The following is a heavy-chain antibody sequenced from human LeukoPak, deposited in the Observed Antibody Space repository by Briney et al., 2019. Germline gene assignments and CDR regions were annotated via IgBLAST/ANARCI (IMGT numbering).Heavy chain of an antibody. Sequence: GASVKVSCKGSGGTFTSYTISWVRQAPGQGHEWMGGIIPIFGTANYAQKFQGRVTITTDASTSTAYMDLSSLSSDDTAVYYCPSSPIAVAGTHYYYYYMDVWGKGTTVTVSS. D-gene: IGHD6-19*01. CDR1: GGTFTSYT. CDR2: IIPIFGTA. V-gene: IGHV1-69*05. J-gene: IGHJ6*03. CDR3: PSSPIAVAGTHYYYYYMDV.